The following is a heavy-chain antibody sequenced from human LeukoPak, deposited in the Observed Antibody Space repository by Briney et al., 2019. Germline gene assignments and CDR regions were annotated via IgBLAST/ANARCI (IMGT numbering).Heavy chain of an antibody. Sequence: PGGSLRLSCAASGFTFSSYSMNWVRQAPGKGLEWVSSISSSSSYIYYADSVKGRFTISRDNAKNSLYLQMNSLRAEDTAVYYCARAPEYYYDSSGYYEFDYWGQGTLVTVS. CDR1: GFTFSSYS. J-gene: IGHJ4*02. V-gene: IGHV3-21*01. CDR2: ISSSSSYI. CDR3: ARAPEYYYDSSGYYEFDY. D-gene: IGHD3-22*01.